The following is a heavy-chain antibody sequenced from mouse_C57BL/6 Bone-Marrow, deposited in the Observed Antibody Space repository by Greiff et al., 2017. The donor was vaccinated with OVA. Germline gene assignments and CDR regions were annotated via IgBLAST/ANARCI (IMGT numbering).Heavy chain of an antibody. CDR1: GYTFTDYN. D-gene: IGHD2-4*01. CDR2: INPNNGGT. CDR3: ARGGGLRRLR. J-gene: IGHJ2*01. V-gene: IGHV1-18*01. Sequence: EVQLQQSGPELVKPGASVTIPCKASGYTFTDYNMDWVKQSHGKSLEWIGDINPNNGGTIYNQKFKGKATVTVDKSSSTAYMELRSLTSEDTAVYYCARGGGLRRLRGGQGTTLTVSS.